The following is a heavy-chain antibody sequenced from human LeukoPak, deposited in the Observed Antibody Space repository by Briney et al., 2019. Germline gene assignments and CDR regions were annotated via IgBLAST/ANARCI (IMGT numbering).Heavy chain of an antibody. D-gene: IGHD2-15*01. Sequence: GGSLRLSCAASGFTFNTYAMHWVRQAPGKGLEWVAIIWYDGSDKYYADSVRGRFAISRDNSKNTLYLQMNSLRAEDTAVYYCGRVGCTGGNCKPYAYYATDVWGQGTTVTVSS. CDR3: GRVGCTGGNCKPYAYYATDV. V-gene: IGHV3-33*01. J-gene: IGHJ6*02. CDR1: GFTFNTYA. CDR2: IWYDGSDK.